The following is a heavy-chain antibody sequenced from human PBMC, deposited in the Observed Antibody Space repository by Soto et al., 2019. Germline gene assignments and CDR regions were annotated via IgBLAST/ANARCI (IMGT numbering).Heavy chain of an antibody. CDR2: INHSGST. Sequence: PSETLSLTCAVYGGSFSGYYWSWIRQPPGKGLEWIGEINHSGSTNYNPSLKSRLIISVDTSKRQFSLNLSSVTAADTAVYFCAKKGVPTGPFDYRAQRTPVTVSS. D-gene: IGHD3-10*01. CDR1: GGSFSGYY. CDR3: AKKGVPTGPFDY. V-gene: IGHV4-34*01. J-gene: IGHJ4*02.